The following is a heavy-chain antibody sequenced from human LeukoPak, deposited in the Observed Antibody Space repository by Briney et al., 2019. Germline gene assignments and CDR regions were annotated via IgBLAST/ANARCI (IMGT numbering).Heavy chain of an antibody. V-gene: IGHV4-61*02. CDR3: AGGPGGRNYYYYYMDV. D-gene: IGHD1-14*01. CDR1: GGSISSGSYY. J-gene: IGHJ6*03. CDR2: IYTSGST. Sequence: SETLSLTCTVSGGSISSGSYYWSWIRQPAGKGLEWIGRIYTSGSTNYNPSLKSRVTISVDTSKNQFSLKLSSVTAADTAVYYCAGGPGGRNYYYYYMDVWGKGTTVTISS.